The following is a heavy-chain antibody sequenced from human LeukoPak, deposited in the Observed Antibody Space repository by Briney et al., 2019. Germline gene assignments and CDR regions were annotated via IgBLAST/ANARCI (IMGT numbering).Heavy chain of an antibody. CDR1: GFTFSSYD. V-gene: IGHV3-13*05. Sequence: GGSLRLSCAASGFTFSSYDMHWVRQPPGKGLEWVSGIGKGGDPYYAGSVKGRFTISRENAKNSLYLQMNSLRAGDTAAYYCARGGPEGFDPWGQGTLVTVSS. CDR3: ARGGPEGFDP. CDR2: IGKGGDP. J-gene: IGHJ5*02.